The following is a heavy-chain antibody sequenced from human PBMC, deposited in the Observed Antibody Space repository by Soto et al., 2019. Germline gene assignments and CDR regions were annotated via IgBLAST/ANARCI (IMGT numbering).Heavy chain of an antibody. J-gene: IGHJ4*02. CDR3: ARSHYYGSGSTYYFDY. D-gene: IGHD3-10*01. Sequence: QVQLVQSGAEVKKPGSSVKVSCKASGGTFSSYTISWVRQAPGQGLEWMGRIIPLLGIANYAQKFQGRVTITADKSTSTAYMELSSLRSEDTAVYYCARSHYYGSGSTYYFDYWGQGTLVTVSS. V-gene: IGHV1-69*02. CDR1: GGTFSSYT. CDR2: IIPLLGIA.